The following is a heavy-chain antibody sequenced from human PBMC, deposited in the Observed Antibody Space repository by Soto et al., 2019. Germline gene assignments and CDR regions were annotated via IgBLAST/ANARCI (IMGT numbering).Heavy chain of an antibody. Sequence: QVQLVQSGAEMKKPGSSVKVSCQSSGGTFNTYAMNWVRQAPGQGPEWMGAISPMFGAANYAPKFQGRVTTPADESTGTSYMQLSSLTSEDTALYFCAREVQVHTPAFVYWGQGTLVTVSS. CDR2: ISPMFGAA. J-gene: IGHJ4*02. V-gene: IGHV1-69*19. D-gene: IGHD3-10*01. CDR3: AREVQVHTPAFVY. CDR1: GGTFNTYA.